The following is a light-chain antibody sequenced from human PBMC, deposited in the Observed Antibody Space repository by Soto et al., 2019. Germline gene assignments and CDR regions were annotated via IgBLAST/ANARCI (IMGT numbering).Light chain of an antibody. CDR1: QSIGIN. CDR2: GAS. Sequence: EIVMTPTPATLSVSPGEGATLSCRASQSIGINFAWYQQKPGQAPRLLIYGASTRATGIPARFSGSGSGTEFTLAISNLQSADFAVYFCQQYNSWPITFGQGTRLEIK. J-gene: IGKJ5*01. V-gene: IGKV3D-15*01. CDR3: QQYNSWPIT.